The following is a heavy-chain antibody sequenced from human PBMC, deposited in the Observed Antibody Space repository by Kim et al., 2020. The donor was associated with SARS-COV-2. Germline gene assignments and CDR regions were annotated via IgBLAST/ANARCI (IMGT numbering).Heavy chain of an antibody. CDR2: IYTSGST. Sequence: SETLSLTCTVSGGSISSGSYYWSWIRQPAGKGLEWIGRIYTSGSTNYNPSLKSRVTISVDTSKNQFSLKLSSVTAADTAVYYCARDLGLGAMDYYYGMDVWGQGTTVTVSS. CDR1: GGSISSGSYY. CDR3: ARDLGLGAMDYYYGMDV. V-gene: IGHV4-61*02. J-gene: IGHJ6*02. D-gene: IGHD1-26*01.